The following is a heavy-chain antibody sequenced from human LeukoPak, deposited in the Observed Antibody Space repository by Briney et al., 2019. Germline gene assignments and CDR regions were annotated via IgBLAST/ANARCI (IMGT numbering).Heavy chain of an antibody. Sequence: PSETLSLTCAVYGGSFSGYYWSWIRQPPGKGLEWIGEINHSGSTNYNPCLKSRVTISVDTSKNQFSLKLSSVTAADTAVYYCARGVKYYDSSGPWGYWGQGTLVTVSS. D-gene: IGHD3-22*01. CDR2: INHSGST. J-gene: IGHJ4*02. CDR3: ARGVKYYDSSGPWGY. V-gene: IGHV4-34*01. CDR1: GGSFSGYY.